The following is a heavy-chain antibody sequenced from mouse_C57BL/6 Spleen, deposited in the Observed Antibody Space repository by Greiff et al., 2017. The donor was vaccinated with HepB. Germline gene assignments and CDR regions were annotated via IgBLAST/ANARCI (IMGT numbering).Heavy chain of an antibody. CDR2: IYPGDGDT. J-gene: IGHJ2*01. CDR1: GYAFSSSW. Sequence: QVQLKQSGPELVKPGASVKISCKASGYAFSSSWMNWVKQRPGKGLEWIGRIYPGDGDTNYNGKFKGKATLTADKSSSTAYMQLSSLTSEDSAVYFCANYYGNPFDYWGQGTTLTVSS. CDR3: ANYYGNPFDY. D-gene: IGHD1-1*01. V-gene: IGHV1-82*01.